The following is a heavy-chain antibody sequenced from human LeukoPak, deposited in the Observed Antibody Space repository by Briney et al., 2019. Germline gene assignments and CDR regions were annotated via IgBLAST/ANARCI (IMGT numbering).Heavy chain of an antibody. J-gene: IGHJ4*02. Sequence: SETLSLTCAVYGGSFSGYYWSWIRQPPGKGLEWIGEINHSGSTNYNPSLKSRVTISVDTSKNQFSLKLSSVTAADTAVYYCARALVAPKPFDYWGQGTLVTVSS. D-gene: IGHD5-12*01. CDR3: ARALVAPKPFDY. V-gene: IGHV4-34*01. CDR1: GGSFSGYY. CDR2: INHSGST.